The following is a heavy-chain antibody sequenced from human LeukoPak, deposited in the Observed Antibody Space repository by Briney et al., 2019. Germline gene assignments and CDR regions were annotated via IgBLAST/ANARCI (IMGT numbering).Heavy chain of an antibody. CDR3: ARGGSSGWYPSNYYYYGMDV. J-gene: IGHJ6*02. Sequence: VTLALTWTVSGGAVSSGSYYWCGVRQSAGKGREGFGYFYFSGSTNYNPSLKSRVTISVDTSKNQFSLKLSSVTAADTAVYYCARGGSSGWYPSNYYYYGMDVWGQGTTVTVSS. D-gene: IGHD6-19*01. V-gene: IGHV4-61*01. CDR1: GGAVSSGSYY. CDR2: FYFSGST.